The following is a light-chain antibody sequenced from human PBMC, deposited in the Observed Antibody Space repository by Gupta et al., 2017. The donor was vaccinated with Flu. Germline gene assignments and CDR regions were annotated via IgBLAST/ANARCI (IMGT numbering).Light chain of an antibody. CDR2: DDN. CDR1: ASDVGSNY. J-gene: IGLJ3*02. Sequence: GIISCSGCASDVGSNYVSCYQHLTATSPNLLIYDDNKRHSAIPERFSASKSATSATLGTTGLQTGDEAAYYCDTWDMSINAGVFGGGTKLTVL. V-gene: IGLV1-51*01. CDR3: DTWDMSINAGV.